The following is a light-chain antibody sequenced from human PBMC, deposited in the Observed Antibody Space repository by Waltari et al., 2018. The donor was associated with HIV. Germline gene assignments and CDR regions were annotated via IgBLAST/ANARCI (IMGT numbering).Light chain of an antibody. Sequence: DIQMTQSPSSLSVSVGDRVTITCRASQAISNSLAWYQQRPGKAPKLLLYAASRLESGVPSRFSGRGSGAQYTLTINSLQPEDFATYYCQQYFSTPPYTFGQGTNLEI. V-gene: IGKV1-NL1*01. CDR1: QAISNS. CDR3: QQYFSTPPYT. CDR2: AAS. J-gene: IGKJ2*01.